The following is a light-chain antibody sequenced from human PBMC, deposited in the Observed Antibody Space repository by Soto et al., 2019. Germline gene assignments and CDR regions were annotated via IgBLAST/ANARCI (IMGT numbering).Light chain of an antibody. V-gene: IGLV2-14*01. J-gene: IGLJ3*02. CDR2: EVS. Sequence: QSALTQPAYVSGSPGQSITISCTGTSSDVGGYNYVSWYQQHPGKAPKLMIYEVSNRPSGVSNRFSGSKSGNTASLTISGLQAEDEADYYCSSFTSINTWVFGGGTKVTVL. CDR1: SSDVGGYNY. CDR3: SSFTSINTWV.